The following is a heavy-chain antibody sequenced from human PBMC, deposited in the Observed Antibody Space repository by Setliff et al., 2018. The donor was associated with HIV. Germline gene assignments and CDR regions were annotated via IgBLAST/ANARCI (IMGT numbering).Heavy chain of an antibody. J-gene: IGHJ5*02. V-gene: IGHV1-18*04. CDR2: VSGYNGNI. Sequence: GASVKVSCKASGYAFSNYGINWVRQAPGQGLEWMGWVSGYNGNIRYAEKFQDRLTLTTDTSTTTAYTDLTSLRSDDTAVYYCAREGGLDWGFVAARTRWFDPWGQGTLVTVSS. CDR3: AREGGLDWGFVAARTRWFDP. CDR1: GYAFSNYG. D-gene: IGHD6-6*01.